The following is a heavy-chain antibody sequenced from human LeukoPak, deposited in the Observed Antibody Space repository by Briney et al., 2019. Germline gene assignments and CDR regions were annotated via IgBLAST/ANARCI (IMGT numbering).Heavy chain of an antibody. V-gene: IGHV4-4*07. D-gene: IGHD2-2*01. CDR2: IYSTGSA. J-gene: IGHJ4*02. CDR1: GGSISNYY. CDR3: VRSWGVPAATLTHLDY. Sequence: SETLSLTCSVSGGSISNYYWSWIRPPAGRGLEWVGRIYSTGSAYYNPSLKGRVSMSVDTSKNQFSLRLSSVTAADTAVYYCVRSWGVPAATLTHLDYWGQEILVTVSS.